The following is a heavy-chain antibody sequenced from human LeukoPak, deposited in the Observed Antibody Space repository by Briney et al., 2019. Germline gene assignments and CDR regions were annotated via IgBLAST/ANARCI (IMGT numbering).Heavy chain of an antibody. CDR3: AILGITMMLAQRGFDY. J-gene: IGHJ4*02. CDR2: IYYSGGT. Sequence: KSSQTLSLTCTVSGGSISSGDYYWSWIRQPPGKGLEWIGHIYYSGGTYYNPSLKSRVTISVDTSNNQFSLKLTSVTAADTAVYFCAILGITMMLAQRGFDYWGQGALVTVSS. CDR1: GGSISSGDYY. V-gene: IGHV4-30-4*08. D-gene: IGHD3-22*01.